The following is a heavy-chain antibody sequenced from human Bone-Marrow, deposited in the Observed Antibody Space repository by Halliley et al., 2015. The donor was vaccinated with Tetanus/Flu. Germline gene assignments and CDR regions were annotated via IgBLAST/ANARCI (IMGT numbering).Heavy chain of an antibody. CDR3: ARVAQDAFDI. Sequence: LEWMGWITANNGNTYYSQKFQGRVTMTTDTFTDTAYLELRSLRYDDTAVYYCARVAQDAFDIWGHGTRVTVTS. J-gene: IGHJ3*02. CDR2: ITANNGNT. V-gene: IGHV1-18*01.